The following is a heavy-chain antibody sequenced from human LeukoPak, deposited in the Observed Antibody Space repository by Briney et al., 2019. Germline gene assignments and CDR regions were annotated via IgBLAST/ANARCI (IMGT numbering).Heavy chain of an antibody. V-gene: IGHV3-53*01. CDR3: ARDTVAAAGTDY. Sequence: GGSLRLSCAASGFTVNSNYMTWVHQAPGKGLEWVSVIYSGGSTYYADSVKGRFTISRDNSKNTLYLQMNSLRADDTAVYYCARDTVAAAGTDYWGQGTLVTVSS. CDR2: IYSGGST. J-gene: IGHJ4*02. CDR1: GFTVNSNY. D-gene: IGHD6-13*01.